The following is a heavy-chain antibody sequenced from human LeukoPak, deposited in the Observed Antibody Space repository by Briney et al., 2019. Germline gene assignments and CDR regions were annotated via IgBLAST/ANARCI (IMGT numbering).Heavy chain of an antibody. CDR1: GDFISSNNW. D-gene: IGHD3-22*01. Sequence: SETLSLTCAVSGDFISSNNWWSWVRQPPGKGLEWIGEIYHSGSTSHNPSLKSRVTISVDKSKNQFSLKLSSVTAADAAVYYCARAPTYYYVSSGYPRHDAFDIWGQGTMVTVSP. J-gene: IGHJ3*02. CDR3: ARAPTYYYVSSGYPRHDAFDI. V-gene: IGHV4-4*02. CDR2: IYHSGST.